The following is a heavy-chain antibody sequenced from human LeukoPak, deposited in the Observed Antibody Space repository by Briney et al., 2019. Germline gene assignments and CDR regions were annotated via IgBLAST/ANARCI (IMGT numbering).Heavy chain of an antibody. CDR3: TTDFDQAVAGDFDY. CDR1: GFTFGNAW. CDR2: IKSKTDGGTT. J-gene: IGHJ4*02. V-gene: IGHV3-15*01. Sequence: GGSLRLSCAASGFTFGNAWMSWVRQAPGKGLEWVGRIKSKTDGGTTDYAAPVKGRFTISRDDSKNTLYLQMNSLKTEDTAVYYCTTDFDQAVAGDFDYWGQGTLVTVSS. D-gene: IGHD6-19*01.